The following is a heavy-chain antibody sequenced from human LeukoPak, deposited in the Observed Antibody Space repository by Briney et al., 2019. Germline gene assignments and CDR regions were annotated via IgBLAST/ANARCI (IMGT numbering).Heavy chain of an antibody. D-gene: IGHD1-14*01. J-gene: IGHJ4*02. CDR2: INTNTGNP. V-gene: IGHV7-4-1*02. CDR3: ARDHLPSGY. CDR1: GYTFTRYG. Sequence: ASVKVSCKTSGYTFTRYGVSWVRQAPGQGLEWMGWINTNTGNPTYAQGFTGRFVFSLDTSVSTAYLQISSLKAVDTAIYYCARDHLPSGYWGQGTLVTVSS.